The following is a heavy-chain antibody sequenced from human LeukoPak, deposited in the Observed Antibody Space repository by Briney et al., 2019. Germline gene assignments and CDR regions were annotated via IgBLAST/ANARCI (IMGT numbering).Heavy chain of an antibody. CDR1: GGSISSSSYY. J-gene: IGHJ3*02. D-gene: IGHD3/OR15-3a*01. CDR3: ARRTNGFDI. Sequence: SETLSLTCTVSGGSISSSSYYWGWIRQPPGKGLEWIGSIYYSGSTYYNPSLKSRVTISVDTSKNQFSLKLTSVTAADTAVYYCARRTNGFDIWGQGTMVTVSS. V-gene: IGHV4-39*01. CDR2: IYYSGST.